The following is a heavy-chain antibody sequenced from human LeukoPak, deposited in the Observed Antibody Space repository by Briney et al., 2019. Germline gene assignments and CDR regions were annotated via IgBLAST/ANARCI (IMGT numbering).Heavy chain of an antibody. Sequence: SETLSLTCAVYGGSFGGYYWSWIRQPPGKGLEWIGEINHSGSTNYKPSLKSRVTISVDTSKKQFSLKLSSVTAADTAVYYCARDDRYSGSLWGQGTLVTVSS. D-gene: IGHD1-26*01. J-gene: IGHJ4*02. V-gene: IGHV4-34*01. CDR2: INHSGST. CDR1: GGSFGGYY. CDR3: ARDDRYSGSL.